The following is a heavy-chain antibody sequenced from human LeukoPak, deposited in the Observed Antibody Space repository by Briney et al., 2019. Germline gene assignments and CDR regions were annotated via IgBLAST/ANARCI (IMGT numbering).Heavy chain of an antibody. D-gene: IGHD3-16*01. CDR2: IIPILGIA. CDR3: ARLSGLTLIEYFDY. V-gene: IGHV1-69*04. J-gene: IGHJ4*02. Sequence: ASVKVSCKASGGTFSSYAISWVRQAPGQGLEWMGRIIPILGIANYAQKFQGRVTITADKSTSTASMELSSLRSEDTAVYYCARLSGLTLIEYFDYWGQGTLVTVSS. CDR1: GGTFSSYA.